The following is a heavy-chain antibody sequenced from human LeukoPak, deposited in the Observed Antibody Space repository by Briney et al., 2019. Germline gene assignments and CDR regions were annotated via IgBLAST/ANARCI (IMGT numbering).Heavy chain of an antibody. V-gene: IGHV3-23*01. J-gene: IGHJ6*01. CDR3: AKMKGHPLPKYYMDV. D-gene: IGHD1-26*01. CDR1: GLTFSGFA. CDR2: ISGSRDNT. Sequence: GGSLRLSCAASGLTFSGFAMSWVRRTPGKGLEWVSGISGSRDNTLYADSVKGRFTISRDNSKNTLYLEMNSLRAEDTAIYYCAKMKGHPLPKYYMDVWGQGTTVTVSS.